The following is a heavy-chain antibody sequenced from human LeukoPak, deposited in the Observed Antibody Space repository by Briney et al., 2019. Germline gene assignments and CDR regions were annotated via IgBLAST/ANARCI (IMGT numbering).Heavy chain of an antibody. CDR1: GFTFSSYG. CDR2: ISYDGSNK. CDR3: AKAIAVAGTSYYYYGMDV. V-gene: IGHV3-30*18. J-gene: IGHJ6*04. D-gene: IGHD6-19*01. Sequence: PGRSLRLSCAASGFTFSSYGMHSVRQAPGKGLEWVAVISYDGSNKYYADSVKGRFTISRDNSKNTLYLQMNSLRAEETAVYYCAKAIAVAGTSYYYYGMDVWGKGTTVTVSS.